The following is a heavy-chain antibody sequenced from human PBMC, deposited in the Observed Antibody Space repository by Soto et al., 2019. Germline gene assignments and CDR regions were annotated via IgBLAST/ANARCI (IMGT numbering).Heavy chain of an antibody. J-gene: IGHJ6*02. CDR2: ISAYKGNT. D-gene: IGHD6-13*01. V-gene: IGHV1-18*01. CDR1: GYTFTSYG. CDR3: ARRGGAAAVRYYYYGLDV. Sequence: ASVKVSCKASGYTFTSYGISWVRQAPGQELEWMGWISAYKGNTNYAQKLQGRVTMSTDTSTRTTYMELRRLRSDGTAVYYCARRGGAAAVRYYYYGLDVWGQGTTVTVSS.